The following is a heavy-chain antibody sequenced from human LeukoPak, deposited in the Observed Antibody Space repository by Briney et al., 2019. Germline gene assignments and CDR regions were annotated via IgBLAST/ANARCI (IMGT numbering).Heavy chain of an antibody. CDR1: GGSISSYY. CDR2: IYTSGST. Sequence: SETLSLTCTVSGGSISSYYWSWIRQPAGKGLEWIGRIYTSGSTNYNPSLKSRVTISVDKSKNQFSLKLSSVTAADTAVYYCARLVVVAATLGYYYYYYMDVWGKGTMVTVSS. D-gene: IGHD2-15*01. CDR3: ARLVVVAATLGYYYYYYMDV. J-gene: IGHJ6*03. V-gene: IGHV4-4*07.